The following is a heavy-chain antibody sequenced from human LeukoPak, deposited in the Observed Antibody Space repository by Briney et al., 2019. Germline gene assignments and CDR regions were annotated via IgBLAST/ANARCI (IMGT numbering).Heavy chain of an antibody. CDR1: GGSISSYY. CDR3: ARRSIRGVIRY. V-gene: IGHV4-4*07. D-gene: IGHD3-10*01. Sequence: SETLSLTCTVSGGSISSYYWSWIRQPAGKGQEWIGRIYTSGSTNYNPSLKSRVTISVDTSKNQFSLSLSSVTAADTAVYYCARRSIRGVIRYWGQGTLVTVSS. CDR2: IYTSGST. J-gene: IGHJ4*02.